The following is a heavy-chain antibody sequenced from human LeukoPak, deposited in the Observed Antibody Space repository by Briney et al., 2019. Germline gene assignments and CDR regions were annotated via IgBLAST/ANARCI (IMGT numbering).Heavy chain of an antibody. Sequence: PGGSLRVSCAASGFTFSSYTMNWVRQAPGKGLEWVSGISGRSDSTNYADSVKGRFTISRDNSKNTLYLQINSLRAEDTAVYYCARAGDYADLKPFDYWGQGTLVTVSS. V-gene: IGHV3-23*01. D-gene: IGHD4-17*01. CDR2: ISGRSDST. J-gene: IGHJ4*02. CDR1: GFTFSSYT. CDR3: ARAGDYADLKPFDY.